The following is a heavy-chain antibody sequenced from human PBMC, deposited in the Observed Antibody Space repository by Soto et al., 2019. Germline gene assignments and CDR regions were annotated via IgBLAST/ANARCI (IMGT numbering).Heavy chain of an antibody. D-gene: IGHD2-2*01. CDR3: AKDRGPDQPLDPYHYYYYYGMEV. CDR1: GFSLISYG. V-gene: IGHV3-30*18. J-gene: IGHJ6*01. Sequence: GSLRLSCAPSGFSLISYGMPWVRHAPGKGLEWVAVISYDGSNKYYADSVEGRFTISRDNSKNTLYLQMNSLRAEDTGVYYCAKDRGPDQPLDPYHYYYYYGMEVWGQGTTVTGSS. CDR2: ISYDGSNK.